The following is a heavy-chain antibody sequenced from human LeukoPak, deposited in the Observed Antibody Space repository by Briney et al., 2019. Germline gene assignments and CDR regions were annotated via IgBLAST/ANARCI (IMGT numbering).Heavy chain of an antibody. D-gene: IGHD6-13*01. CDR1: GGSISSYY. Sequence: SETLSLTCTVSGGSISSYYWSWIRQPPGKGLEWIGYIYYSGSTKYNPSLKSRVTISVNTSKNQFSLKLSSVTAADTAAYYCARLSGAYNSRLFDYWGQGTLVTVSS. J-gene: IGHJ4*02. CDR2: IYYSGST. V-gene: IGHV4-59*08. CDR3: ARLSGAYNSRLFDY.